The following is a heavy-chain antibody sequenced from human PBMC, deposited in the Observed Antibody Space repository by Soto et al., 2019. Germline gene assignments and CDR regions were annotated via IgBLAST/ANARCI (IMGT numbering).Heavy chain of an antibody. V-gene: IGHV3-66*01. J-gene: IGHJ4*02. CDR1: GFTVSSNH. D-gene: IGHD6-19*01. CDR3: ARVRGSGWHYFDY. CDR2: IYSGGNT. Sequence: EVQLVETGGGLVQPGGSLRLSCAASGFTVSSNHMSWVRQAPGKGLEWVSVIYSGGNTYYADSVKGRFTISRDNSKNTLYLQMHSLRAEDMAVYYCARVRGSGWHYFDYWGQGTLVTVSS.